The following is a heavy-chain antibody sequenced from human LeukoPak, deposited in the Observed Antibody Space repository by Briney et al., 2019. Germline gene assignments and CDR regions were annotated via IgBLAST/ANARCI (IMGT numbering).Heavy chain of an antibody. V-gene: IGHV3-49*04. CDR2: IRSKAYGGTT. D-gene: IGHD1-1*01. CDR1: GFTFGDYA. CDR3: TSLLGALNWNDPG. Sequence: GGSLRLSCTASGFTFGDYAMNWVRQAPGKGLEWVGFIRSKAYGGTTEYAASVKGRFTISRDDSKSIAYLQMNSLKTEDTAVYYCTSLLGALNWNDPGWGQGTLVTVSS. J-gene: IGHJ4*02.